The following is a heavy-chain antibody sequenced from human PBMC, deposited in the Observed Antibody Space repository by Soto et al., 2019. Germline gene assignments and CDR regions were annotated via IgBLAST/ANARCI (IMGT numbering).Heavy chain of an antibody. D-gene: IGHD1-1*01. J-gene: IGHJ6*03. V-gene: IGHV1-69*02. Sequence: QVQLVQSGAEVKKPGSSVKVSCKASGGTFSSYTISWVRQAPGQGRVWMGRIIPILGIANYAQKFQGRVTITADKSTSTAYMELSSLRSEDTAVYYCARTELEPSYYYYYMDVWGKGTTVTVSS. CDR3: ARTELEPSYYYYYMDV. CDR1: GGTFSSYT. CDR2: IIPILGIA.